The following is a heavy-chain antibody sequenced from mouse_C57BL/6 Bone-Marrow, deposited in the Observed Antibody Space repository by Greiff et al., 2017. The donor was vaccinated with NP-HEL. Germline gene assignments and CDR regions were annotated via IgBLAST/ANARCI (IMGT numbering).Heavy chain of an antibody. Sequence: VQLQQSGAELAKPGASVKLSCKASGYTFTSYWMHWVKQRPGQGLEWIGYINPSSGYTKYNQKFKDKATLTADKSSSSAYMQLSSLTYEDSAVYYCAYSNYVPWFAYWGQGTLVTVSA. J-gene: IGHJ3*01. V-gene: IGHV1-7*01. CDR1: GYTFTSYW. D-gene: IGHD2-5*01. CDR3: AYSNYVPWFAY. CDR2: INPSSGYT.